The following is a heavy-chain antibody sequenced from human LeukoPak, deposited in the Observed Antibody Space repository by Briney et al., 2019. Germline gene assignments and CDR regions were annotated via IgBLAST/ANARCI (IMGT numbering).Heavy chain of an antibody. J-gene: IGHJ5*02. CDR2: INHSGST. D-gene: IGHD1-26*01. CDR3: ARGGRDNWFDP. Sequence: SETLSLTCAFYGGSFSGYYWSWIRQPPGKGLEWIGEINHSGSTNYNPSLKSRVTISVDTSKNQFSLKLSSVTAADTAVYYCARGGRDNWFDPCGQGTLVTVSS. CDR1: GGSFSGYY. V-gene: IGHV4-34*01.